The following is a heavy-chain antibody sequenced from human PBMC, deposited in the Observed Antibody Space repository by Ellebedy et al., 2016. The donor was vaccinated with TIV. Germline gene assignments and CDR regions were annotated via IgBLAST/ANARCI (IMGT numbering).Heavy chain of an antibody. V-gene: IGHV3-33*08. CDR3: ARSWRPKWNFDE. J-gene: IGHJ4*02. CDR2: LRYDGISE. D-gene: IGHD3-3*01. CDR1: GFTFSSYD. Sequence: PGGSLRLSCAASGFTFSSYDMHWVRQAPGRGLEWVAGLRYDGISEYYADSVKGRSTISRDNARNTLSLQISSLRVEDTAVYYCARSWRPKWNFDEWGQGTLVTVSS.